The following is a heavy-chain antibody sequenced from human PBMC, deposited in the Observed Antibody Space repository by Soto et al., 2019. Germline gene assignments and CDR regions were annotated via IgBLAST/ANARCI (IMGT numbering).Heavy chain of an antibody. J-gene: IGHJ4*02. D-gene: IGHD3-10*01. CDR1: GGTFSSYT. Sequence: QVQLVQSGAEVKKPGSSVKVSCKASGGTFSSYTISWVRQAPGQGLEWMGRIIPILGIANYAQKFQGRVTMTAGKFTSTGYMERSSLRSEDTAVYYWARYRGDGCEGVWGQGTLVTVSS. CDR2: IIPILGIA. CDR3: ARYRGDGCEGV. V-gene: IGHV1-69*02.